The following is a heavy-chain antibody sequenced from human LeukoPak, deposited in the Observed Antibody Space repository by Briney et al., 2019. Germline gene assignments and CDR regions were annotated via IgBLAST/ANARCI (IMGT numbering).Heavy chain of an antibody. D-gene: IGHD3-22*01. CDR3: ARASSGYYRYFDY. Sequence: SETLSLTCTVYGGSISSYYWSWIRQPPGKGLEWIGYIYYSGSTNYNPSLKSRVTISVDTSKNQFSLKLSSVTAADTAVYYCARASSGYYRYFDYWGQGTLVTVSS. J-gene: IGHJ4*02. CDR2: IYYSGST. CDR1: GGSISSYY. V-gene: IGHV4-59*01.